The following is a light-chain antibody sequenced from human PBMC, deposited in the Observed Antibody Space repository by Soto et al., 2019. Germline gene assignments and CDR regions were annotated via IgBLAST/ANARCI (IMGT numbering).Light chain of an antibody. J-gene: IGLJ1*01. CDR2: DVS. CDR1: SSDVGGYDY. CDR3: SSYTSSITLGV. V-gene: IGLV2-14*01. Sequence: QSVLTQPASVSGSPGQSITISCTGTSSDVGGYDYVSWYQQHPGKAPKLMIYDVSNRPSGVSNRFSSSKSGNTASLTISGLQDEDEADYYCSSYTSSITLGVFGTGTKVTVL.